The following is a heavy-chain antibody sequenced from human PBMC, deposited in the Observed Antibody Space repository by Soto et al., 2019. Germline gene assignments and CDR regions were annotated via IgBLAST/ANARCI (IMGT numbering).Heavy chain of an antibody. Sequence: GGSLRLCCASSGFTVRRYYMSWVRQAPGKGLDWVSFIYTSGIAYYADSVKGRFTISRDNSKNTLHLQMNSLRAEDTAVYYCAREKPCGSRSYYGMHVWGQGTTDNDSS. CDR3: AREKPCGSRSYYGMHV. V-gene: IGHV3-53*01. D-gene: IGHD3-10*01. J-gene: IGHJ6*02. CDR2: IYTSGIA. CDR1: GFTVRRYY.